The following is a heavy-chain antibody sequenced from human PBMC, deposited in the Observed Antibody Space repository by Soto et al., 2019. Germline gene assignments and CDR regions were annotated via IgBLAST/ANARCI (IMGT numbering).Heavy chain of an antibody. D-gene: IGHD3-16*02. CDR3: ARDSGWGDVWGSYRYYFDY. Sequence: QSQTLSLTCTVSGGSISSSSYYWGWIRQPPGKGLEWIGSIYYSGSTYYNPSLKSRFTISVDTSKNQFSLKLSSVTAADTAVYYCARDSGWGDVWGSYRYYFDYWGQGTLVTVSS. J-gene: IGHJ4*02. CDR1: GGSISSSSYY. V-gene: IGHV4-39*07. CDR2: IYYSGST.